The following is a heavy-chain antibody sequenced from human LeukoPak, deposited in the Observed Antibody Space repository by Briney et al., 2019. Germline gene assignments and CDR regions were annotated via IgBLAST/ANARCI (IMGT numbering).Heavy chain of an antibody. V-gene: IGHV4-39*07. D-gene: IGHD2-8*02. CDR1: GGSISSSSHY. CDR3: AREDTGGLDY. Sequence: SETLSLTCSASGGSISSSSHYWDWIRQPPGEGLEWIGSIYYSGSTYYNPSLKSRVTISVDTSKNQFSLKLISVTAADTAVYYCAREDTGGLDYWGQGILVTVSP. CDR2: IYYSGST. J-gene: IGHJ4*02.